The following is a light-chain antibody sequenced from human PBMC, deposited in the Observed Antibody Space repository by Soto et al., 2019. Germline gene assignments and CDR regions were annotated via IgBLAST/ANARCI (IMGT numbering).Light chain of an antibody. CDR1: QSINSY. CDR3: QQSYRTTT. Sequence: DIQMTQSPSSLSASVGDRVTITCRASQSINSYLNWYQQKPGKAPKLLIYTASSLQSGVPSRFSGSESGTDFTLTISSLQPEDFATYYCQQSYRTTTFGGGTKVEIK. V-gene: IGKV1-39*01. J-gene: IGKJ4*01. CDR2: TAS.